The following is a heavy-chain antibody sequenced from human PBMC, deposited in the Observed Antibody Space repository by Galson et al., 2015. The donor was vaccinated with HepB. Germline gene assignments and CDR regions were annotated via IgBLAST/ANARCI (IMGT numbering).Heavy chain of an antibody. J-gene: IGHJ4*02. CDR3: ATYPEVGSSSWYWDY. D-gene: IGHD6-13*01. Sequence: QSGAEVKKPGESLRISCKGSGYSFTSYWISWVRQMPGKGLEWMGRIDPSDSYTNYSPSFQGHVTISADKSISTAYLQWSSLKASDTAMYYCATYPEVGSSSWYWDYWGQGTLVTVSS. CDR1: GYSFTSYW. CDR2: IDPSDSYT. V-gene: IGHV5-10-1*01.